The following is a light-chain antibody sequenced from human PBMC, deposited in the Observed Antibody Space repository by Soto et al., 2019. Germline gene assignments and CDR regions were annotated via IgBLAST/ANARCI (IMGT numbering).Light chain of an antibody. CDR3: CSHTSSSSLV. Sequence: QSVLTQPASVSGSPGQSITISCTGTSSDVGGYNYVSWYQQHPGKAPKLMIYDVSNRPSGVSNRFSGSKSGNTASLTISGLQAEDEADYYCCSHTSSSSLVFGGGTKLTVL. V-gene: IGLV2-14*01. CDR2: DVS. CDR1: SSDVGGYNY. J-gene: IGLJ2*01.